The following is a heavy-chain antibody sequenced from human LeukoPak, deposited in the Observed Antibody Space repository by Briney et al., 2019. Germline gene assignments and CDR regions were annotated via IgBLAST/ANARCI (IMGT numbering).Heavy chain of an antibody. J-gene: IGHJ4*02. D-gene: IGHD6-6*01. Sequence: GGSLRLSWAASGFTFSSFAMHGFPQAPGRGRGGVAVISYDGSNKYYGDSVKGRFTISRDNSKHTLYLQMNSVRAEDTAVYCCANDRGSSPLCYFEFWGQGTLVPVSS. CDR2: ISYDGSNK. CDR3: ANDRGSSPLCYFEF. V-gene: IGHV3-30-3*02. CDR1: GFTFSSFA.